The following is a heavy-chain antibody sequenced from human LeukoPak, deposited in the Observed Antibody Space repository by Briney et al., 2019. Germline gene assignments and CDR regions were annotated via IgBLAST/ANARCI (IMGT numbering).Heavy chain of an antibody. J-gene: IGHJ4*02. CDR2: IDPNSGGT. CDR1: GYTFTGYY. CDR3: ARDGVVRGVIIY. D-gene: IGHD3-10*01. Sequence: ASVKVSCKTSGYTFTGYYMHWVRQAPGQGLEWMGWIDPNSGGTNYAQKFQGRVTMTRDTSISTAHMELSRLTSDDMAVYYCARDGVVRGVIIYWGQETLVTVSS. V-gene: IGHV1-2*02.